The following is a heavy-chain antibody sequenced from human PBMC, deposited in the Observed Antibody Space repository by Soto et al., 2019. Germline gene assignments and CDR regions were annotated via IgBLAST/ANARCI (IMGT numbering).Heavy chain of an antibody. V-gene: IGHV3-7*05. CDR1: GFIFKTYW. CDR3: AAWPRSSWFDF. CDR2: IKGDGGEI. J-gene: IGHJ4*02. Sequence: EVQLVESGGGLVQPGGSLRLSCATSGFIFKTYWMGWVRQAPGTGLEWVANIKGDGGEITYADSVKGRFTISRDNAKDSLYLRMNNLRVEDTAIYYCAAWPRSSWFDFWGQGTLVTVSS. D-gene: IGHD6-13*01.